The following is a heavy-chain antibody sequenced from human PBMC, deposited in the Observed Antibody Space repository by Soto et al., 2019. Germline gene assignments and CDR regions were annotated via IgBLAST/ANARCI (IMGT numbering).Heavy chain of an antibody. Sequence: SETLSLTCTVSGGSISSSSYYWGWIRQPPGKGLEWIGSIYYSGSTYYNPSLKSRVTISVDTSKNQFSLKLSSVTAADTAVYYCASPYCTNGVCYLNWGQGTLVTVS. V-gene: IGHV4-39*01. CDR1: GGSISSSSYY. D-gene: IGHD2-8*01. CDR3: ASPYCTNGVCYLN. CDR2: IYYSGST. J-gene: IGHJ4*02.